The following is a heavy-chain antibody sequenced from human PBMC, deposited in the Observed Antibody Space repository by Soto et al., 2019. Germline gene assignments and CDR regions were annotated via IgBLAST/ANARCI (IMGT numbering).Heavy chain of an antibody. CDR1: GGSISSSSYY. CDR3: ARITMVRGVMGAFDI. J-gene: IGHJ3*02. V-gene: IGHV4-39*01. D-gene: IGHD3-10*01. Sequence: QLQLQESGPGLVKPSETLSLTCTVSGGSISSSSYYWGWIRQPPGKGLEWIGSIYYSGSTYYNPSLKSRVTISVDTSKNQFSLKLSSVTAADTAVYYCARITMVRGVMGAFDIWGQGTMVTVSS. CDR2: IYYSGST.